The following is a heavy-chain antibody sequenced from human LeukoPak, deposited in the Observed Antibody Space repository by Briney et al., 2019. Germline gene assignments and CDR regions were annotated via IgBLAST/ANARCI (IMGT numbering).Heavy chain of an antibody. CDR3: ARVGRYCSGGSCYSVDY. CDR2: IYYSGST. D-gene: IGHD2-15*01. V-gene: IGHV4-39*07. Sequence: SETLSLTCTVSGGSISSSSYYWGWIRQPPGKGLEWIGSIYYSGSTYYNPSLKSRVTISVDTSKNQFSLKLSSVTAADTAVYYCARVGRYCSGGSCYSVDYWGQGTLVTVSS. J-gene: IGHJ4*02. CDR1: GGSISSSSYY.